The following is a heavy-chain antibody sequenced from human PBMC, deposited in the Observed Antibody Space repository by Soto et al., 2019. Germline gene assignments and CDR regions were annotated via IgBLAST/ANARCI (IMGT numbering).Heavy chain of an antibody. CDR3: AREGGIAAAENYYYYYGMDV. V-gene: IGHV3-53*04. CDR2: IYSGGST. Sequence: PGGSLRLSCAASGFTVSSNYMSWVRQAPGKGLEWVSVIYSGGSTYYADSVKGRFTISRHNSKNTLYLQMNSLRAEDTAVYYCAREGGIAAAENYYYYYGMDVWGQGTTVTVS. D-gene: IGHD6-13*01. CDR1: GFTVSSNY. J-gene: IGHJ6*02.